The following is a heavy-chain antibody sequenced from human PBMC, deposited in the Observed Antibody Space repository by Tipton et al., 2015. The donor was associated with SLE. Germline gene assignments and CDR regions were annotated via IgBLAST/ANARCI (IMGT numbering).Heavy chain of an antibody. D-gene: IGHD4-23*01. Sequence: TLSLTCTVSGASISSHYWSWIRQPPGKGLEWIGYISDSGNTIDNPSLKSRLTISVDTSKNQFSLKLTSVAAADTAMYYCARESVITPRNALDIWGRGTMVIVSS. CDR1: GASISSHY. J-gene: IGHJ3*02. CDR2: ISDSGNT. CDR3: ARESVITPRNALDI. V-gene: IGHV4-59*11.